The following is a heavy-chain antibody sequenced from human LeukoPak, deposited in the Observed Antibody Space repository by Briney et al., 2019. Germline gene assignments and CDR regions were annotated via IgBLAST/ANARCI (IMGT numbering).Heavy chain of an antibody. CDR1: GGPISSYY. CDR3: ARGLGDSSSADN. CDR2: INHSGST. Sequence: PSETLSLTCTVSGGPISSYYWSWIRQPPGKGLEWIGEINHSGSTNYNPSLKSRVTISVDTSKNQFSLKLSSVTAADTAVYYCARGLGDSSSADNWGQGTLVTVSS. D-gene: IGHD6-6*01. J-gene: IGHJ4*02. V-gene: IGHV4-34*01.